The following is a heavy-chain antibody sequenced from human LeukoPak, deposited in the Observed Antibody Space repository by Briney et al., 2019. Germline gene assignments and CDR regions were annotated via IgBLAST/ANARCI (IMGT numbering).Heavy chain of an antibody. V-gene: IGHV1-46*01. J-gene: IGHJ5*02. CDR2: INPSGDST. CDR1: GYTFITYY. D-gene: IGHD3-10*01. CDR3: ARGGDNNWFDP. Sequence: ASVKVSCKASGYTFITYYMHWVRQAPGQGLEWMGIINPSGDSTSYAQKFQGRVTMTRDTSTSTVYMELSSLRSEDTAVYYCARGGDNNWFDPWGQGTLVTVSS.